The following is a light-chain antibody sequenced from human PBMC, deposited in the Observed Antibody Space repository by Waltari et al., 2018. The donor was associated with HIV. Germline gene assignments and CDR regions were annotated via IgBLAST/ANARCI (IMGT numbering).Light chain of an antibody. CDR3: SSYTTTFTWV. V-gene: IGLV2-14*01. CDR1: SSDFSDYNY. CDR2: EVS. J-gene: IGLJ3*02. Sequence: QSALTQPASVSGSPGQSSAIYCSGNSSDFSDYNYVSWYKQHPGKAPKLMLYEVSNRPSGVPYRFYATKSGSTASLTSAGLQAEDESDYYCSSYTTTFTWVFGGGTNLTVL.